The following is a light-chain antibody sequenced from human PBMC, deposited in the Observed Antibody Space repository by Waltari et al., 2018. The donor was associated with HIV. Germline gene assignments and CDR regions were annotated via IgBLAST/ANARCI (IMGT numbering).Light chain of an antibody. CDR1: SSNIERNT. Sequence: QSVLTQPPSASGTPGQRVTISCSGSSSNIERNTVNWYQQYPGTTPKVVIYISNPRPAGVPDLFSGARSGTSASLAISGLQSEDGAHYYCAAWDDSLGGDVFGPGTEVTVL. CDR2: ISN. J-gene: IGLJ1*01. V-gene: IGLV1-44*01. CDR3: AAWDDSLGGDV.